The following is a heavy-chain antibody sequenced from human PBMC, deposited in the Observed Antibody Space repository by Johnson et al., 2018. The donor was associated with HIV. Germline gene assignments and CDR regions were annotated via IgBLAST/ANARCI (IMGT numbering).Heavy chain of an antibody. Sequence: VQLVESGGVVVQPGGSLRLSCAASGFTFSNAWMSWVRQAPGKGLEWVGRIKSKTDGGTTDYAAPVKGRFTISRDDSKNTLYLQMNSLKTEDTAVYYCAKDTEGSGYAFDIWGQGTMVTVSS. CDR2: IKSKTDGGTT. J-gene: IGHJ3*02. V-gene: IGHV3-15*01. CDR1: GFTFSNAW. D-gene: IGHD3-22*01. CDR3: AKDTEGSGYAFDI.